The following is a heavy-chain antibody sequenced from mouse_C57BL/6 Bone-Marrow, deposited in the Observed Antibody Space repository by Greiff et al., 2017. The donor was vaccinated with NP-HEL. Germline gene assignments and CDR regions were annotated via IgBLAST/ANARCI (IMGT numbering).Heavy chain of an antibody. J-gene: IGHJ2*01. V-gene: IGHV1-5*01. CDR1: GYTFTSYW. Sequence: EVQLVESGTVLARPGASVKMSCKTSGYTFTSYWMHWVKQRPGQGLEWIGAIYPGNSDTSYNQKFKGKAKLTAVTSASTAYMELSSLTNEDSAVYYCTRGIYYDYDDGLDYWGQGTTLTVSS. CDR2: IYPGNSDT. D-gene: IGHD2-4*01. CDR3: TRGIYYDYDDGLDY.